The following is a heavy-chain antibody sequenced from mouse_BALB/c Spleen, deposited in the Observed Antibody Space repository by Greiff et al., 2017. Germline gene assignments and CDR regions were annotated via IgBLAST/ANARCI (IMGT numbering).Heavy chain of an antibody. Sequence: EVKLMESGGGLVKPGGSLKLSCAASGFTFSSYAMSWVRQSPEKRLEWVAEISSGGSYTYYPDTVTGRFTISRDNAKNTLYLEMSSLRSEDTAMYYCAREALVYYAMDYWGQGTSVTVSS. J-gene: IGHJ4*01. CDR3: AREALVYYAMDY. V-gene: IGHV5-9-4*01. CDR2: ISSGGSYT. CDR1: GFTFSSYA.